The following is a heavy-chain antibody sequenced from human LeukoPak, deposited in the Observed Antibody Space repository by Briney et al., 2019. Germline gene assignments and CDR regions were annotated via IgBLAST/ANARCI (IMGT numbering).Heavy chain of an antibody. CDR2: ISIYNGNT. Sequence: ASVKVSCKASGYTFTSYGISWVRQAPGQGLEWMGWISIYNGNTNYAQKLQGRVTMTTDTSTSTAYMELRSLRSDDTAVYYCARAPSIRVITNFDYWGQGTLVTVSS. CDR1: GYTFTSYG. J-gene: IGHJ4*02. D-gene: IGHD3-16*02. V-gene: IGHV1-18*01. CDR3: ARAPSIRVITNFDY.